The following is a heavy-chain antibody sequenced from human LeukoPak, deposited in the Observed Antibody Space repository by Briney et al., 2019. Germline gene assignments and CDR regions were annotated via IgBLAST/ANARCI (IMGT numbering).Heavy chain of an antibody. CDR2: INPNSGGT. CDR1: GYTFIGYY. V-gene: IGHV1-2*02. CDR3: ARDASPFDY. Sequence: EASVKVSCKASGYTFIGYYIHWVRQAPGQGLEWMGWINPNSGGTKYAQRFQGRVTMTRDTSISTAYMELSGLRSDDTAVYYCARDASPFDYWGQGTPVTVSS. J-gene: IGHJ4*02.